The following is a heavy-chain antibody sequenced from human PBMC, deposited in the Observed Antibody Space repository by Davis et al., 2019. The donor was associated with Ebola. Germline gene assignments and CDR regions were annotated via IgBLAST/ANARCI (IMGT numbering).Heavy chain of an antibody. CDR3: ARRGRAMDV. Sequence: SETLSLTCTVSGGSISSSSYYWGWLRQPPGQGLAWLGNIYSSGSTYYSPSLQSRVTISVDTSKNQFSLKLSSVIAADTAVYYCARRGRAMDVWGQGTTVTVSS. CDR1: GGSISSSSYY. D-gene: IGHD6-13*01. J-gene: IGHJ6*02. V-gene: IGHV4-39*01. CDR2: IYSSGST.